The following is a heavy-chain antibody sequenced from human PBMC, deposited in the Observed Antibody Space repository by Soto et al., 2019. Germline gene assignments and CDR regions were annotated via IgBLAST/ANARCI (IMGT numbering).Heavy chain of an antibody. D-gene: IGHD3-16*01. J-gene: IGHJ4*02. CDR1: GGSISSYY. CDR2: IYYSGST. V-gene: IGHV4-59*01. Sequence: PSETLSLTCTVSGGSISSYYWSWIRQPPGKGLEWIGYIYYSGSTNYNPSLKSRVTISVDTSKNQFSLKLSSVTAADTAVYYCARGGLSIDYWGQGTLVTVSS. CDR3: ARGGLSIDY.